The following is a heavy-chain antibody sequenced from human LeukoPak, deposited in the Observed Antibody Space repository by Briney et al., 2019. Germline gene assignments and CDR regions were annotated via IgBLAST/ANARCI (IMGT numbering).Heavy chain of an antibody. Sequence: GGSLRLSCAASGFTFSSYGMHWVRQAPGEGLEWVAFIRYDGSNKYYADSVKGRFTISRDNSKNTLYLQMNSLRAEDTAVYYCAKDRVVGAPRNPFDYWGQGTLVTVSS. D-gene: IGHD1-26*01. J-gene: IGHJ4*02. CDR3: AKDRVVGAPRNPFDY. CDR1: GFTFSSYG. V-gene: IGHV3-30*02. CDR2: IRYDGSNK.